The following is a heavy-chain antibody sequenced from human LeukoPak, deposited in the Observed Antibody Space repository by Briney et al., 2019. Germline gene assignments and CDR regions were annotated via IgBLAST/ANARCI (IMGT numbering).Heavy chain of an antibody. CDR1: GFTISTYW. CDR2: TNQEGSEK. V-gene: IGHV3-7*01. J-gene: IGHJ4*02. Sequence: PGGSLRLSCAASGFTISTYWMSWVRQAPGTGLEWVANTNQEGSEKYYVDSVKGRFTISKDTAKNSLYLQMNGLRAEDTAVYYCARDPKWLDYWGQGTQVTVSS. D-gene: IGHD5-12*01. CDR3: ARDPKWLDY.